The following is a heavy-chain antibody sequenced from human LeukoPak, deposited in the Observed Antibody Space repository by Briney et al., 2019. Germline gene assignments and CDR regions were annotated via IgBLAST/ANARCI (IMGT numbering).Heavy chain of an antibody. V-gene: IGHV3-23*01. D-gene: IGHD3-10*01. CDR3: AKDLFQYYYGSGRGY. Sequence: GGTLRLSCAASGFTFSTYGMSWVRQAPGKGLEWVSASGSGGSTYYADSVKGRFTISRDNSQNTLYLQMNSLRAEDTAVYYCAKDLFQYYYGSGRGYWGQGTLVTVSS. CDR1: GFTFSTYG. J-gene: IGHJ4*02. CDR2: SGSGGST.